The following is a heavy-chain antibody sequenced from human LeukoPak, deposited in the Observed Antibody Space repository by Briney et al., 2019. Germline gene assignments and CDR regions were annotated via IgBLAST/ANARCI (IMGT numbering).Heavy chain of an antibody. D-gene: IGHD3-3*01. CDR3: ARESLDFWSGYPSYMDF. Sequence: ASVKVSCKASGYTFTSYDINWVRQATGQGLEWMGWMNPNSGNTGYAQKFQGRVTITRNTSISTAYMELSSLRSEDTAVYYCARESLDFWSGYPSYMDFWGKGTTVTVSS. V-gene: IGHV1-8*03. CDR2: MNPNSGNT. J-gene: IGHJ6*03. CDR1: GYTFTSYD.